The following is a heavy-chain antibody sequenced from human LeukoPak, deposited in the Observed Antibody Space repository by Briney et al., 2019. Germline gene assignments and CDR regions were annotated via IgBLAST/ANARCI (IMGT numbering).Heavy chain of an antibody. V-gene: IGHV4-59*01. J-gene: IGHJ4*02. CDR1: GGSIRSYY. D-gene: IGHD3-22*01. CDR3: ARVTGYMIEDYFDY. CDR2: MYYTGTT. Sequence: PSETLSLTCAVSGGSIRSYYWSWIRQPPGKGLEWIGYMYYTGTTNYNPSLKSRVTISVDTSKNQFSLKLSSVTAADTAVYYCARVTGYMIEDYFDYWGQGTLVTVSS.